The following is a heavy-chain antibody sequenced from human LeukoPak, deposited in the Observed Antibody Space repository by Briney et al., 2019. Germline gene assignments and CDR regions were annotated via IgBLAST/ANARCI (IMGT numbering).Heavy chain of an antibody. D-gene: IGHD4-17*01. V-gene: IGHV4-59*01. J-gene: IGHJ4*02. CDR2: IYYSGST. CDR3: ARLDYGFYFDY. Sequence: SETLPLTCTVSGGSISSYYWSWIRQPPGKGLEWIGYIYYSGSTNYNPSLKSRVTISVDTSKNQFSLKLSSVTAADTAVYYCARLDYGFYFDYWGQGTLVTVSS. CDR1: GGSISSYY.